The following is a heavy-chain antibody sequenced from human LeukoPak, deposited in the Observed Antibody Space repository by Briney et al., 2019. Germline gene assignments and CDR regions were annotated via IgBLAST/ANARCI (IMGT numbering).Heavy chain of an antibody. Sequence: GGSLRLSCTASGFTFSAYAMMWVRQAPGKGPEWVSAIRGGGGSAFYADSVRGRFTISRDNSKYTLFLQMNSLRAEDTAVYYCARDPNGDYIGAFDMWGPGTMVTVSS. CDR2: IRGGGGSA. CDR1: GFTFSAYA. CDR3: ARDPNGDYIGAFDM. J-gene: IGHJ3*02. D-gene: IGHD4-17*01. V-gene: IGHV3-23*01.